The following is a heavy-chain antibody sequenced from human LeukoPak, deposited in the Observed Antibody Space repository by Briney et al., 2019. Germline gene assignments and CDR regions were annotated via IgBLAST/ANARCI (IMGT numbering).Heavy chain of an antibody. CDR2: INQDGSEE. J-gene: IGHJ4*02. V-gene: IGHV3-7*01. CDR1: GFTFSNYW. D-gene: IGHD5-12*01. CDR3: VRDGGVSGYDLLDY. Sequence: GGSLRLSCAASGFTFSNYWMTWVRQAPGKGLEWVAHINQDGSEEHYMDSVKARFIISRDNAKNSLSLQMNSLRAEDTAVYYCVRDGGVSGYDLLDYWGQGTLVTVSS.